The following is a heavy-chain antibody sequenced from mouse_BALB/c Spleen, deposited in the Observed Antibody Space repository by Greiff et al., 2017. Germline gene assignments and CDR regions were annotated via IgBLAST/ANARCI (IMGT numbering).Heavy chain of an antibody. D-gene: IGHD2-3*01. Sequence: EVKLEESGPGLVKPSQSLSLTCSVTGYSITSGYYWNWIRQFPGNKLEWMGYISYDGSNNYNPSLKNRISITRDTSKNQFFLKLNSVTTEDTATYYCARGWLLSGFYWGQGTTLTVSS. CDR2: ISYDGSN. V-gene: IGHV3-6*02. CDR3: ARGWLLSGFY. J-gene: IGHJ2*01. CDR1: GYSITSGYY.